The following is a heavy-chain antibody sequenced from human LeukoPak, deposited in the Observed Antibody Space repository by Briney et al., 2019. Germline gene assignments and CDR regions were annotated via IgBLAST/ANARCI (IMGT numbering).Heavy chain of an antibody. CDR2: ISSSRYI. Sequence: GGSPRLSCAASGFTFSSYAMSWVRQAPGKGLEWVSSISSSRYIYYADSVQGRFTISRDNTKNSLYLQMNSLRAEDTAVYYCAREAPYYYHMDVWGKGTTVTVSS. V-gene: IGHV3-21*01. J-gene: IGHJ6*03. CDR1: GFTFSSYA. CDR3: AREAPYYYHMDV.